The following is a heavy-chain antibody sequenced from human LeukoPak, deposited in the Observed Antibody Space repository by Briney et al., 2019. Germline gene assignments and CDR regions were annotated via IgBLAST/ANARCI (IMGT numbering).Heavy chain of an antibody. CDR2: INWSGRST. Sequence: GALRLSCTASGFAFDEHGMTWVRQVPGKGLEWVSGINWSGRSTSYGDPVRGRFTISRDNAKNSLSLQMDSLRAEGTALYYCARAPITSPFYFDYWGQGTLVTVSS. V-gene: IGHV3-20*04. CDR1: GFAFDEHG. J-gene: IGHJ4*02. D-gene: IGHD2-2*01. CDR3: ARAPITSPFYFDY.